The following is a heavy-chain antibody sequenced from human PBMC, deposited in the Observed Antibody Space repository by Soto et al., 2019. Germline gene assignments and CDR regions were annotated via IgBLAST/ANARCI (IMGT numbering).Heavy chain of an antibody. CDR2: IYYRGST. CDR3: ARVSVQMLTIRGLDY. V-gene: IGHV4-30-4*01. D-gene: IGHD3-16*01. CDR1: GGSISSGDYY. Sequence: QVQLQESGPGLVKPSQTLSLTCTVSGGSISSGDYYWSWIRQPPGKGLEWIGYIYYRGSTFSNPSLQGRMTEAVDTSLNHYSLKLSSLPAADTAVYYCARVSVQMLTIRGLDYWGQGTQVTVPS. J-gene: IGHJ4*02.